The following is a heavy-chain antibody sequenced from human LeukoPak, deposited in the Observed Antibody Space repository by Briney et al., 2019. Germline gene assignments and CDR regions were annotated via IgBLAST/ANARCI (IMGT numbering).Heavy chain of an antibody. CDR2: IYYSGST. V-gene: IGHV4-59*01. CDR1: GGSISSYY. J-gene: IGHJ6*03. CDR3: AREGLYYYYYYMDV. D-gene: IGHD3/OR15-3a*01. Sequence: PLETLSLTCTVSGGSISSYYWSWIRQPPGKGLEWIGYIYYSGSTNYNPSLKSRVTISVDTSKNQFSPKLGSVTAADTAVYYCAREGLYYYYYYMDVWGKGTTVTVSS.